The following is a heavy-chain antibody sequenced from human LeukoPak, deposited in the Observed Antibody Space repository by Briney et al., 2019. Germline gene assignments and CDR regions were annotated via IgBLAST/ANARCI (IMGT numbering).Heavy chain of an antibody. J-gene: IGHJ3*02. D-gene: IGHD1-14*01. V-gene: IGHV4-38-2*01. CDR3: ARPLTDPYWNDAFNI. CDR2: IYHSGST. Sequence: SETLSLTCAVSGYSISSGYYWGWIRQPPGKGLEWIGSIYHSGSTYYNPSLKSRVTISVDTSKNQFSLKLSSVTAADTAVYYCARPLTDPYWNDAFNIWGQGTMVTVSS. CDR1: GYSISSGYY.